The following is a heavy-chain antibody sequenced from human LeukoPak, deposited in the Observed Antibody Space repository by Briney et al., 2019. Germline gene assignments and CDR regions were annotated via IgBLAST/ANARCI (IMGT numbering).Heavy chain of an antibody. J-gene: IGHJ4*02. Sequence: PGGSLRLSCAASGFTFSDYYMSWIRQAPGKGLEWVSSISGRSADIYYADSVKGRFTISRDDAKNSVFLQMNNLRVEDTAIYYCARRGYHDSSGYDYWGQGTPVTVSS. CDR2: ISGRSADI. D-gene: IGHD3-22*01. CDR1: GFTFSDYY. CDR3: ARRGYHDSSGYDY. V-gene: IGHV3-11*06.